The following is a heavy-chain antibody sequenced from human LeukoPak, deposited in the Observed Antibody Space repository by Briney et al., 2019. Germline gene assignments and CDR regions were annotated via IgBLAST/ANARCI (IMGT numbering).Heavy chain of an antibody. CDR1: GGSFSGYY. V-gene: IGHV4-34*01. CDR2: INHSGST. J-gene: IGHJ5*02. CDR3: ARGPVAYNWFDP. D-gene: IGHD5-12*01. Sequence: PSETLSLTCAVYGGSFSGYYWSWIRQPPGKGLEWIGEINHSGSTNYNPSLKSRVTISVDTSKNQFSLKRSSVTAADTAVYYCARGPVAYNWFDPWGQGTLVTVSS.